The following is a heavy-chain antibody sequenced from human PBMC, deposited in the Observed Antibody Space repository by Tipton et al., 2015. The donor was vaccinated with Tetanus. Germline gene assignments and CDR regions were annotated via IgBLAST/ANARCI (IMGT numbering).Heavy chain of an antibody. V-gene: IGHV3-33*01. CDR3: AREADCSGGSCFSGDFDN. D-gene: IGHD2-15*01. J-gene: IGHJ4*02. Sequence: SLRLSCAASGLIFSSYGIHWVRQAPGKGLEWVAASWYDGTDKYYADSVKGRFTISRDNSKNTLYLQMNSLRAEDTAVYYCAREADCSGGSCFSGDFDNWGQGTQVTVSS. CDR1: GLIFSSYG. CDR2: SWYDGTDK.